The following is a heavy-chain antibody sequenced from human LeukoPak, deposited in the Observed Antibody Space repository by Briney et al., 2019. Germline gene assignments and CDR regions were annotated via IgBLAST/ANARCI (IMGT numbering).Heavy chain of an antibody. D-gene: IGHD1-1*01. V-gene: IGHV4-4*09. J-gene: IGHJ3*02. CDR2: IYTSGST. Sequence: PSETLSLTCNVSGGSISSYYWGWIRLPPGKGLEWIGYIYTSGSTNYNPSLKSRVAISVDTSKNQFSLTLSSVTAADTAVYYCARRWYSWHDHAVDIWGQGTMVTVSS. CDR1: GGSISSYY. CDR3: ARRWYSWHDHAVDI.